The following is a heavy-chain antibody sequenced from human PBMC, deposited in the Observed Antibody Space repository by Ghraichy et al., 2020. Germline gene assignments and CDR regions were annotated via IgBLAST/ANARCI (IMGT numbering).Heavy chain of an antibody. V-gene: IGHV4-59*01. Sequence: SQTLSLTCTVSGGSISSYYWSWIRQPPGKGLEWIGYIYYSGSTNYNPSLKSRVTTSVDTSKNQFSLKLSSVTAADTAVYYCVRGSDYGNFDYWGQGTLVTVSS. J-gene: IGHJ4*02. CDR2: IYYSGST. CDR1: GGSISSYY. D-gene: IGHD1-26*01. CDR3: VRGSDYGNFDY.